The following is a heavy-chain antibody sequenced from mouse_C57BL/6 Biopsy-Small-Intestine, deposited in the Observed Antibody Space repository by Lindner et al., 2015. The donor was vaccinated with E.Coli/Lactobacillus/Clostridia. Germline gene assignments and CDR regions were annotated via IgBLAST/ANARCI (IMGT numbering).Heavy chain of an antibody. CDR3: ASPPIYYGDYLFAY. Sequence: VQLQESGPELVKPGASVKMSCKASGYSFTGYFMSWVKQSHGKSLEWIGRINPYNGDTFYNQKFKGKATLTVDKSSSTAHMELRSLTSEDSALYYCASPPIYYGDYLFAYWGQGTLVTVSA. J-gene: IGHJ3*01. CDR2: INPYNGDT. D-gene: IGHD2-13*01. CDR1: GYSFTGYF. V-gene: IGHV1-20*01.